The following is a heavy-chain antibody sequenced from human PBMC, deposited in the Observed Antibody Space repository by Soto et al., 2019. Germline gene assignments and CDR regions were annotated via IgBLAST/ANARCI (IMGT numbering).Heavy chain of an antibody. Sequence: GGSLRLSCTACGFTFSNYAMTWVRQAPGKGLEWVSAISGSGSYIYYADSVKGRFTISRDNAKNSLYLQMNSLRAEDTAVYYCAREATPSYWGQGTLVTVSS. CDR3: AREATPSY. CDR1: GFTFSNYA. D-gene: IGHD1-1*01. CDR2: ISGSGSYI. V-gene: IGHV3-21*01. J-gene: IGHJ4*02.